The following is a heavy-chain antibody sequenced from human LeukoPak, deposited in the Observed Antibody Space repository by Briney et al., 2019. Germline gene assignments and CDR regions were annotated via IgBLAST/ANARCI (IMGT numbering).Heavy chain of an antibody. CDR3: ARDPASAKDDYYGMDV. D-gene: IGHD5-24*01. V-gene: IGHV3-11*01. Sequence: GGSLSLSCAASGFTFHDYYMSWIRQAPGKGLEGVSYISSSGSTIYYADSVKGRFSISSDNAKNSLYLQMNSLRAEDAAVYYCARDPASAKDDYYGMDVSGQGTTVTVYS. CDR1: GFTFHDYY. J-gene: IGHJ6*02. CDR2: ISSSGSTI.